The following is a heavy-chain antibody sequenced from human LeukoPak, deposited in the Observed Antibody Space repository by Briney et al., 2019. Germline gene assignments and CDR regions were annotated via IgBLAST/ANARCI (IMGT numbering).Heavy chain of an antibody. V-gene: IGHV4-34*01. CDR2: INHSGST. CDR3: ARGPLGYDFWSGYYLAYYFGY. D-gene: IGHD3-3*01. Sequence: SETLSLTCAVYGGSFSGCYWSWIRQPPGKGLEWIGEINHSGSTNYNPSLKIRVTISVDTSKNQFSLKLSSVTAADTAVYYCARGPLGYDFWSGYYLAYYFGYWGQGTLVTVSS. J-gene: IGHJ4*02. CDR1: GGSFSGCY.